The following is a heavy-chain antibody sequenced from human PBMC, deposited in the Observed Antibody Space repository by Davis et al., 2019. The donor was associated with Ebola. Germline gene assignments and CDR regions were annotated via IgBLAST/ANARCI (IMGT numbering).Heavy chain of an antibody. CDR2: INHSGST. CDR3: ARSRGSSSWYSHYYYGMDV. CDR1: GGSFSGYY. J-gene: IGHJ6*02. Sequence: SETLSLTCAVYGGSFSGYYWSWIRQPPGKGLEWIGEINHSGSTNYNPSLTSRVTISVDTSKNQFSLKLSSVTAADTAVYYCARSRGSSSWYSHYYYGMDVWGQGTTVNVSS. V-gene: IGHV4-34*01. D-gene: IGHD6-13*01.